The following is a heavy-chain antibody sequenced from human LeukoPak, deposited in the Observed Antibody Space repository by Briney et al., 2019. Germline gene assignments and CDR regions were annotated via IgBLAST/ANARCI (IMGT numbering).Heavy chain of an antibody. D-gene: IGHD3-22*01. CDR2: ISGSGGST. J-gene: IGHJ4*02. CDR1: GFTFSSYA. V-gene: IGHV3-23*01. CDR3: AKDLYYDSSASFDY. Sequence: PGGSLRLSCVASGFTFSSYAMSWVRQAPGKGLEWVSVISGSGGSTFYADSVKGRFTISRNNSKNTVYLQMNSLRAEDTAVYYCAKDLYYDSSASFDYWGQGTLVTVSS.